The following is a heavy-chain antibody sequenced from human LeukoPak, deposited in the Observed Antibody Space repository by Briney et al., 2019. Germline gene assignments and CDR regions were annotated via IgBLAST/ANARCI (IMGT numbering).Heavy chain of an antibody. D-gene: IGHD3-22*01. Sequence: GGSLRLSCAASGFTFSSYAMHWVRQAPGKGLEYVSAISSNGGSTYYANSVKGRFTISRDNSKNTLYLQMGGLRAEDMAVYYCARVTSGYYSLWGQGTLVTVSS. CDR1: GFTFSSYA. J-gene: IGHJ4*02. CDR2: ISSNGGST. CDR3: ARVTSGYYSL. V-gene: IGHV3-64*01.